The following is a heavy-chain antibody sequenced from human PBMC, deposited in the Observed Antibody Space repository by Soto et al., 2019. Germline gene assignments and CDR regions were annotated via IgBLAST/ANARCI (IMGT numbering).Heavy chain of an antibody. D-gene: IGHD2-21*02. V-gene: IGHV3-73*01. Sequence: GGSLRLSCAASGFTFSGSAMHWVSQAYGKGREWVGRIRSKANSYATAYAASVKGRFTISRDDSKNTAYLQMNSLKTEDAAVYYCILSGDDDYWGQGTLVTVSS. J-gene: IGHJ4*02. CDR3: ILSGDDDY. CDR1: GFTFSGSA. CDR2: IRSKANSYAT.